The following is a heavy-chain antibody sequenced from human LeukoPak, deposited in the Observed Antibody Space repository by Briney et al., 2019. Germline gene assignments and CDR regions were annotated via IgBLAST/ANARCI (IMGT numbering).Heavy chain of an antibody. V-gene: IGHV3-11*04. CDR2: ISSSGSTI. D-gene: IGHD3-9*01. J-gene: IGHJ4*02. CDR3: ASARYFDWLPKDY. CDR1: GFTFSDYY. Sequence: GGSLRLSCAASGFTFSDYYMSWLRQAPGKGLEWVSYISSSGSTIYYADSVKGRFTISRDNAKNSLYLQMNSLRAEDTAVYYCASARYFDWLPKDYWGQGTLVTVSS.